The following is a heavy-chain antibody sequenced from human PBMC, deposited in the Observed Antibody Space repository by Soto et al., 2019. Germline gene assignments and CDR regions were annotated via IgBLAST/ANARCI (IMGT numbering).Heavy chain of an antibody. J-gene: IGHJ4*02. D-gene: IGHD2-2*01. Sequence: ASVKVSCKASGYTFTSYGISWVRQAPGQGLEWMGWISAYNGNTNYPQTLQGKITMTTDTYTSTAYMELRSLRSDDTAVYYCARGPNCSSTSCYSQRDYWCQGTLVTVSS. CDR3: ARGPNCSSTSCYSQRDY. CDR2: ISAYNGNT. V-gene: IGHV1-18*01. CDR1: GYTFTSYG.